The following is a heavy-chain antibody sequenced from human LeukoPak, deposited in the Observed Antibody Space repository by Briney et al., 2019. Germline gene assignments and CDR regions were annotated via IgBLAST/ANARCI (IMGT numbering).Heavy chain of an antibody. CDR1: GFTFSSYA. CDR3: AKDMEDIVATDRVDY. D-gene: IGHD5-12*01. V-gene: IGHV3-23*01. J-gene: IGHJ4*02. Sequence: PGGSLRLSCAASGFTFSSYAMSWVRQAPGEGLEWVSAISGSGGSTYYADSVKGRFTISRDNSKNTLYLQMNSLRAEDTAVYYCAKDMEDIVATDRVDYWGQGTLVTVSS. CDR2: ISGSGGST.